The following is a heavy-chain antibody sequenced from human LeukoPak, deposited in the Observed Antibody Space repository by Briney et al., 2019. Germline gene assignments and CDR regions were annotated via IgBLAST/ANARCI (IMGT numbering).Heavy chain of an antibody. Sequence: GGSLRLSCAASGFTFSAYWMTWVRQVPGKGLEWVTIINEGGSLRYYVDSVKGRFSISRDNAKNSLYLQMSTLRVEDTAVYYCARVGKNGWDFDHWGQGTLVTVSS. CDR2: INEGGSLR. J-gene: IGHJ4*02. CDR1: GFTFSAYW. V-gene: IGHV3-7*01. D-gene: IGHD6-19*01. CDR3: ARVGKNGWDFDH.